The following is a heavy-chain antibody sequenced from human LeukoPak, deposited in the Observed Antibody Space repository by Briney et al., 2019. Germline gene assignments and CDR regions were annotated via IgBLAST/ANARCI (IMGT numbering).Heavy chain of an antibody. V-gene: IGHV1-46*01. CDR2: INPRGGST. CDR3: ARRDCVGDCYSNWFDP. Sequence: ASVKVSCKASGYTFTNYFMHWVRRAPGQGLEWMGIINPRGGSTGYAQKFQGRITMTTDMSTRTVYMEPSSLESEDTAVYYCARRDCVGDCYSNWFDPWGQGTLVTVSS. CDR1: GYTFTNYF. J-gene: IGHJ5*02. D-gene: IGHD2-21*02.